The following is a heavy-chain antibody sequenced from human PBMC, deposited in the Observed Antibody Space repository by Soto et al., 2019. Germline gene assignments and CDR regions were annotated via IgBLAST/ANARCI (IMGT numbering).Heavy chain of an antibody. CDR1: GGSFSGYY. D-gene: IGHD6-19*01. Sequence: SETLSLTCAVYGGSFSGYYWSWIRQPPGKGLEWIGEINHSGSTNYNPSLKSRVTISVDTSKNQFSLKLSSVTAADTAVYYCARIAVGREYWGQGTLVTVSS. J-gene: IGHJ4*02. V-gene: IGHV4-34*01. CDR2: INHSGST. CDR3: ARIAVGREY.